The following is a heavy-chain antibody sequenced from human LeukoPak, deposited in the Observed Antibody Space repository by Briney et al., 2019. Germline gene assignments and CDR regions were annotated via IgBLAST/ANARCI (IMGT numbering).Heavy chain of an antibody. CDR3: ARDETIGVGATDY. CDR1: GGSISSSSYY. CDR2: IYYSGST. V-gene: IGHV4-39*07. Sequence: SETLSLTCTVSGGSISSSSYYWGWIRQPPGKGLEWIGSIYYSGSTYYNPSLKSRVTISVDTSKNQFSLKLSSVTAADTAVYYCARDETIGVGATDYWGQGTLVTVSS. J-gene: IGHJ4*02. D-gene: IGHD1-26*01.